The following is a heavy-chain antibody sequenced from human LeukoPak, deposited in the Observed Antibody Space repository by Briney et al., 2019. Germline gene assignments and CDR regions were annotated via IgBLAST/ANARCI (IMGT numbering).Heavy chain of an antibody. CDR2: ISWNSGSI. V-gene: IGHV3-9*01. Sequence: PGRSLRLSCAASGFTFDDYAMHWVRQAPGKGLEWVSGISWNSGSIGYADSVKGRFTISRDNAKNCLHLQMNSLRAEDTALYYCAKDSVVAATSYYFDYWGQGTLVTVSS. J-gene: IGHJ4*02. CDR1: GFTFDDYA. CDR3: AKDSVVAATSYYFDY. D-gene: IGHD2-15*01.